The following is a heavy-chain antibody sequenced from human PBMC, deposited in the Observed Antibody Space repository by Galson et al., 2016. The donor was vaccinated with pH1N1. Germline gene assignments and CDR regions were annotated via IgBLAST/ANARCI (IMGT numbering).Heavy chain of an antibody. CDR3: AKVRLEWDLGGGWFDP. J-gene: IGHJ5*02. D-gene: IGHD1-26*01. V-gene: IGHV3-23*01. Sequence: SLRLSCAASGFKASGFTFSNYAMSWVRQAPGKGLEWVSTISGGDGSTYYADSVKGRFTISRDNSKNTLYLQMNSLRAEDTAIYYCAKVRLEWDLGGGWFDPWGQGTLVTVSS. CDR1: GFTFSNYA. CDR2: ISGGDGST.